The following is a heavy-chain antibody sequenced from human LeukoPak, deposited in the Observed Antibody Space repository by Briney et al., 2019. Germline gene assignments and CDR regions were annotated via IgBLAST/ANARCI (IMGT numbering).Heavy chain of an antibody. D-gene: IGHD3-3*01. Sequence: GGSLRLSCAASGFTFSSYWMSWVRQAPGKGLEWVANIKQDGSEKYYVDSVKGRFTISRDNAKNSLYLQMNSLRAEDTAVYYCAYVGRFLEWFPGTDAFDIWGQGTMVTVSS. CDR2: IKQDGSEK. J-gene: IGHJ3*02. CDR3: AYVGRFLEWFPGTDAFDI. CDR1: GFTFSSYW. V-gene: IGHV3-7*01.